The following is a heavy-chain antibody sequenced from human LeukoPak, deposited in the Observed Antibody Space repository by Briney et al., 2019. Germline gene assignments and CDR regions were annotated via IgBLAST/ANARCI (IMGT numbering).Heavy chain of an antibody. CDR3: LGDDFWSGPNDY. D-gene: IGHD3-3*01. J-gene: IGHJ4*02. V-gene: IGHV3-15*01. CDR2: IKSKTDGGTT. Sequence: GGSLRLSCAASGFTVSSNYMSWVRQAPGKGLEWVGRIKSKTDGGTTDYAAPVKGRFTISRDDSKNTLYLQMNSLKTEDTAVYYCLGDDFWSGPNDYWGQGTLVTVSS. CDR1: GFTVSSNY.